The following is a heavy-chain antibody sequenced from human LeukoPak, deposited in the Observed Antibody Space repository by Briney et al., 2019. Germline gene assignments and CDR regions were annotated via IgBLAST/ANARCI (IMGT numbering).Heavy chain of an antibody. J-gene: IGHJ3*02. V-gene: IGHV3-11*01. D-gene: IGHD2-15*01. CDR1: GFTFSDYD. CDR2: ISGSGSTI. CDR3: ARVGGLDAFDI. Sequence: GGSLRLSCAASGFTFSDYDMSWIRQAPGKGLEWVSYISGSGSTIYYAASVQGRFTITRDNANNSLYLQMNSPRAEDTAVYYCARVGGLDAFDIWGQGTMVTVSS.